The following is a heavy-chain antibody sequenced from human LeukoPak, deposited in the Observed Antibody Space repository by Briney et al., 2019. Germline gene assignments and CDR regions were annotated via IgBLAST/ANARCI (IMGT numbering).Heavy chain of an antibody. Sequence: SETLSLTCTVSGCSISSGDYYWSWIRQPPGKGLEWIGYIYYSGSTYYNPSLKSRVTISVDTSKNQFSLKLSSVTAADTAVYYCARAGYGSGSLGYWGQGTLVTVSS. J-gene: IGHJ4*02. CDR1: GCSISSGDYY. CDR3: ARAGYGSGSLGY. D-gene: IGHD3-10*01. CDR2: IYYSGST. V-gene: IGHV4-30-4*01.